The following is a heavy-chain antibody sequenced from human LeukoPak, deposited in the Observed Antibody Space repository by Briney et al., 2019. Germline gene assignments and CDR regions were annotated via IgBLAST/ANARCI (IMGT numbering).Heavy chain of an antibody. Sequence: PGASLRLSCAASGFSFSDYWMDWVRQSPGKGMEWVANINQDGSEGYYADSVKGRFTISRDNAKNSLYLQMNKLRAEDTAVYYCPRSLDYWGQGALVTVSS. CDR1: GFSFSDYW. CDR2: INQDGSEG. V-gene: IGHV3-7*01. CDR3: PRSLDY. J-gene: IGHJ4*02.